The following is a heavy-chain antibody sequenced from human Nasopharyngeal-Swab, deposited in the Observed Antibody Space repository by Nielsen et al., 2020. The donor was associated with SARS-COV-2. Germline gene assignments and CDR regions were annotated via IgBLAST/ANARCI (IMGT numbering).Heavy chain of an antibody. Sequence: GGSLRLSCAASGFTVSSNYMHWVRQAPGEGLEWVSAFYSGGTTYYADSVKGRVTISRDNSNNTVYLQMNSLRAEDTAVYYCARGSTVSSYYHCMDVWGKGTTVTVSS. D-gene: IGHD2-2*01. J-gene: IGHJ6*03. CDR1: GFTVSSNY. CDR3: ARGSTVSSYYHCMDV. V-gene: IGHV3-66*01. CDR2: FYSGGTT.